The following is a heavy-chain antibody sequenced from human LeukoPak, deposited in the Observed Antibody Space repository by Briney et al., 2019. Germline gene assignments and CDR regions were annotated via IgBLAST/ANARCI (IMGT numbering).Heavy chain of an antibody. CDR1: GFAFGDYA. CDR2: ITNSGGST. Sequence: PGGSLRLSCVASGFAFGDYAMGWVRQAPGKGLEWVSAITNSGGSTYYADSVQGRFNISRDNPKNTLYLQMKSLRVEDTAVYYCVKEAVTPHFDYWGQGTLVTVSS. V-gene: IGHV3-23*01. J-gene: IGHJ4*02. D-gene: IGHD6-19*01. CDR3: VKEAVTPHFDY.